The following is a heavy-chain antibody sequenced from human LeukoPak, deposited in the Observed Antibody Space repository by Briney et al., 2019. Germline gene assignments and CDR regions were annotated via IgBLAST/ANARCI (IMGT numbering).Heavy chain of an antibody. V-gene: IGHV3-74*01. D-gene: IGHD3-10*01. Sequence: GGSLRLSCAASGFPLANTWMHWVRQAPGKGLVWVSLINNDGSARSYADSVKGRFTISRDNAKNTVYLQMNSLRAEDTAVYYCAIGGTYGSGSWGQGTLVTVSS. CDR1: GFPLANTW. CDR3: AIGGTYGSGS. J-gene: IGHJ4*02. CDR2: INNDGSAR.